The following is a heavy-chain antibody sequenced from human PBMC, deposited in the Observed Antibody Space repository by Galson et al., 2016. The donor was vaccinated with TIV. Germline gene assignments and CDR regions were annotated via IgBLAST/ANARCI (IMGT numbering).Heavy chain of an antibody. J-gene: IGHJ4*02. CDR2: ISYDGSND. Sequence: RLSCAASGFIFSDYSMHWVRQAPGKGLEWVALISYDGSNDFYADSVKGRFTISKDNSKNTLDLQMNSLRAEDTAVYYCARDESSGLIDSWGQGTLVSVS. V-gene: IGHV3-30*04. CDR3: ARDESSGLIDS. D-gene: IGHD6-19*01. CDR1: GFIFSDYS.